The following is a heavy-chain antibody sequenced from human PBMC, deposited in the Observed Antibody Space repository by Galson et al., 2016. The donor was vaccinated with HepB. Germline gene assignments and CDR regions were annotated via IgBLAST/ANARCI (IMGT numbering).Heavy chain of an antibody. CDR2: IKEDGSET. D-gene: IGHD3-10*02. Sequence: SLRLSCAASRITFSTFWMTWVRQAPGKGLEWVTSIKEDGSETYFVDSVKGRFTISRDNGKNLLYLQMNSLRVDDTAVYYCARLVRRLINYQYYYYMDVWGKGTAVIVSS. CDR1: RITFSTFW. J-gene: IGHJ6*03. CDR3: ARLVRRLINYQYYYYMDV. V-gene: IGHV3-7*03.